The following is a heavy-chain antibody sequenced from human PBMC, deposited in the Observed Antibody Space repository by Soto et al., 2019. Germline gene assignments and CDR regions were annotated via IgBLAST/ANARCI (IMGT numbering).Heavy chain of an antibody. CDR2: IFRDGST. D-gene: IGHD6-13*01. Sequence: EVPVVDSGGGLVQPGGSLRLSCAASGFSVSRNYMTWVRQAPGKGLEWVSVIFRDGSTYYADSVKGRFTISRHNSKNTLYLQMNSLRAEDTAVYYCARVGYSSNWPHLFNWFDPWGQGTLVTVSS. J-gene: IGHJ5*02. CDR3: ARVGYSSNWPHLFNWFDP. CDR1: GFSVSRNY. V-gene: IGHV3-53*04.